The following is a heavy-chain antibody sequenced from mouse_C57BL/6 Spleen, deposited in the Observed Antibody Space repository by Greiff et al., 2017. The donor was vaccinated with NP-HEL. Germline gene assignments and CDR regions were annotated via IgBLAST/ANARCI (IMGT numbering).Heavy chain of an antibody. CDR1: GYTFTDYY. CDR3: ARAFITTEYYFDY. Sequence: EVQLQQSGPELVKPGASVKISCKASGYTFTDYYMNWVKQSHGKSLEWIGDINPNNGGTSYNQKFKGKATLTVDKSSSTAYMELRSLTSEDSAVYYCARAFITTEYYFDYWGQGTTLTVSS. CDR2: INPNNGGT. D-gene: IGHD1-1*01. V-gene: IGHV1-26*01. J-gene: IGHJ2*01.